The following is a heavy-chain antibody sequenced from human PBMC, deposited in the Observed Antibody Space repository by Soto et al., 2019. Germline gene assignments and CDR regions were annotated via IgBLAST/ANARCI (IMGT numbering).Heavy chain of an antibody. CDR3: VKDESINWYSGHFRH. D-gene: IGHD6-13*01. V-gene: IGHV3-9*01. Sequence: EVQLVESGGGLVQPGRSLRLSCAASGFTFDDYAMHWVRQVPGKGLEWVSGINWNSGSIGYGDSVKGRFAISRDNAKNSLHLQMNSLRAEDPAFYYCVKDESINWYSGHFRHWGQGTLVTVSS. J-gene: IGHJ1*01. CDR1: GFTFDDYA. CDR2: INWNSGSI.